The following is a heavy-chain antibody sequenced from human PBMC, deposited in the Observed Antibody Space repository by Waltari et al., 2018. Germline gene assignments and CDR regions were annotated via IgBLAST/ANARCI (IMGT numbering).Heavy chain of an antibody. V-gene: IGHV1-8*01. J-gene: IGHJ5*02. CDR2: MNPNSGNT. CDR3: ARGAATGKGANWFDP. Sequence: NWVRQATGQGPEWMGWMNPNSGNTGYAQKFQDRVTMTTNTSISTAYMELSSLTSEDTAVYYCARGAATGKGANWFDPWGQGTLVTVSS. D-gene: IGHD6-13*01.